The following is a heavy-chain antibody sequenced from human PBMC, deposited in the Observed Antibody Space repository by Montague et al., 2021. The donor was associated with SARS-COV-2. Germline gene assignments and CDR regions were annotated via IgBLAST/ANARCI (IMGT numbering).Heavy chain of an antibody. CDR3: ARTSASSDY. CDR1: GDSDAVEKVG. Sequence: CAISGDSDAVEKVGRSWVGQSPSRDLRWQGGTCFRLKWYNDYAVSVKSRITINPDTSKNQISLQLNSVTPEDTAVYYCARTSASSDYWGQGTLVTVSS. J-gene: IGHJ4*02. V-gene: IGHV6-1*01. CDR2: TCFRLKWYN. D-gene: IGHD1-26*01.